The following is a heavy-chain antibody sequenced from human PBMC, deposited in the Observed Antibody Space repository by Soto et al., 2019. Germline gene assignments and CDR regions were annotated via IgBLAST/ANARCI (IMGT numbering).Heavy chain of an antibody. Sequence: GESLKISWKASGYSFSSYWISWVRRMPGKRLEWVGIIYAGDSDTRYSPSFHGQVTTSAEKSINAAFLLWSSLRASATDMYYFARTKDIGFLPATLDSFDTWGQGTMVTVSS. CDR3: ARTKDIGFLPATLDSFDT. CDR2: IYAGDSDT. J-gene: IGHJ3*02. V-gene: IGHV5-51*01. CDR1: GYSFSSYW. D-gene: IGHD2-15*01.